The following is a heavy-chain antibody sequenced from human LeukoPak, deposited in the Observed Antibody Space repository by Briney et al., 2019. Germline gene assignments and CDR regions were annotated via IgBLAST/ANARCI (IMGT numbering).Heavy chain of an antibody. CDR1: GITFGNNW. Sequence: PGGSLRLSCAASGITFGNNWMHWVRQGPGKGLVWISRINSDGGGAIYADSVKGRFTVSRDNATNTLYLQMNSLRAEDTAVYYCARDVPHNWFDTWGQGTLVTVSS. V-gene: IGHV3-74*01. J-gene: IGHJ5*02. CDR2: INSDGGGA. CDR3: ARDVPHNWFDT.